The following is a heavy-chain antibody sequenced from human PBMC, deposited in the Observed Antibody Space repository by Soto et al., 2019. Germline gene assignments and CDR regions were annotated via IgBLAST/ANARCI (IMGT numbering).Heavy chain of an antibody. Sequence: EVQLVESGGGLVQPGGSLRLSCATSGFNFDDYAMDWLRQVPGKGLEWVSSIDWNSAGIAYADSVRGRFTISRDNAKKSLYLLMNSLRVEGTAFYYCARGMEAVARRGGWFDPWGQGTLVTVSS. V-gene: IGHV3-9*01. CDR1: GFNFDDYA. J-gene: IGHJ5*02. CDR3: ARGMEAVARRGGWFDP. D-gene: IGHD6-19*01. CDR2: IDWNSAGI.